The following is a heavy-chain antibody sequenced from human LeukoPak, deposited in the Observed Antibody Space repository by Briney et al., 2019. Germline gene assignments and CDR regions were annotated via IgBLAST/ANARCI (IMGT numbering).Heavy chain of an antibody. CDR2: ISSSSSYI. Sequence: GGSLRLSCAASGFTFSSYSMNWVRQAPGKGLEWVSSISSSSSYIYYADSVKGRFTISRDNAKNSLYLQMNSLRAEDTAVYYCARVGSGYHYYGMDVWGQGTTVTVSS. V-gene: IGHV3-21*01. CDR1: GFTFSSYS. J-gene: IGHJ6*02. CDR3: ARVGSGYHYYGMDV. D-gene: IGHD2-15*01.